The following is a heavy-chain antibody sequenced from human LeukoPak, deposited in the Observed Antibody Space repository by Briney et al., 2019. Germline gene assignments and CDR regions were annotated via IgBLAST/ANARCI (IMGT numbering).Heavy chain of an antibody. V-gene: IGHV3-53*01. CDR3: ARDLDYDRAS. CDR2: IYSGGST. CDR1: GFTVSSHY. Sequence: PGGSLTLSCVPSGFTVSSHYMTWVRQAPGKGLEWVSVIYSGGSTYYADSVKGRFTISRDNSKNTVYLQMNSLRAEDTAIYNCARDLDYDRASWGQGTLVTVSS. J-gene: IGHJ5*02. D-gene: IGHD3-22*01.